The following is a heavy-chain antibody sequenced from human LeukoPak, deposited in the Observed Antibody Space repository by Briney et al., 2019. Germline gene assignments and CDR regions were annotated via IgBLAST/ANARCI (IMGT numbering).Heavy chain of an antibody. V-gene: IGHV3-15*01. CDR1: GFSFINAW. Sequence: GGSLRLSCGASGFSFINAWMTWVRQAPGKGLEWVGRIKSKRNGGTTDYAAPVKGRFTISRDDSKNTVYLQMNSLKTEDTAVYYCTTDRGSVWGQGTLVTVSS. J-gene: IGHJ4*02. CDR2: IKSKRNGGTT. CDR3: TTDRGSV.